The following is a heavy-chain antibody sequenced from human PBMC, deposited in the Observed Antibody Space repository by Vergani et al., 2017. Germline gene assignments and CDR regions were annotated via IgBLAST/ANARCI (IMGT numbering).Heavy chain of an antibody. CDR2: SNPNSGGT. V-gene: IGHV1-2*02. J-gene: IGHJ3*02. D-gene: IGHD1-26*01. Sequence: QVQLVQSGAEVKKPGASVKVSCKASGYTFTGYYMHWVRQAPGQGLEWMGGSNPNSGGTNYAQKFPGRVTMTRDTSISTAYMELSRLRSADTAVYYCARWGGWSYGAFDIWGQGTMVTVSS. CDR3: ARWGGWSYGAFDI. CDR1: GYTFTGYY.